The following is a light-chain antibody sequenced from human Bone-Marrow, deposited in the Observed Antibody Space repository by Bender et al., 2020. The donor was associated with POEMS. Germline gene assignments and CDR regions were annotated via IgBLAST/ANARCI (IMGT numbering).Light chain of an antibody. CDR1: SSDNY. Sequence: QSALTQPASVSGSPGQSVAISCSGTSSDNYVSWYQQHPGKAPKLMAFEVTKRPSGVPNRFSGSKSGNTASLTISGLQAEDEADYYCCSYAGSRTLVFGGGTKLTVL. CDR3: CSYAGSRTLV. V-gene: IGLV2-23*02. CDR2: EVT. J-gene: IGLJ3*02.